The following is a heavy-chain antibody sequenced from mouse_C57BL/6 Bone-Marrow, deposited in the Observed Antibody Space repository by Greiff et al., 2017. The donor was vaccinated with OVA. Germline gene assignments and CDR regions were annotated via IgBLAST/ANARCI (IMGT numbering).Heavy chain of an antibody. J-gene: IGHJ2*01. CDR2: VYPRDGST. CDR1: GYTFTDHT. V-gene: IGHV1-78*01. CDR3: ARYGPYYFDY. D-gene: IGHD1-2*01. Sequence: QVHVKQSDVELVKPGASVKISCKVSGYTFTDHTIHWMKQRPEQGLAWIGYVYPRDGSTKYNEKFKGKATLTADKSSSTACMQLNSLTSEDSAVYFCARYGPYYFDYWGRGTTLTVSS.